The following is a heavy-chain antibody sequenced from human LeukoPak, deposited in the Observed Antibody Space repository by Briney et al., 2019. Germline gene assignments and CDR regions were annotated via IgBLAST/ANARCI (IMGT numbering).Heavy chain of an antibody. D-gene: IGHD6-25*01. CDR1: GFTFISYA. CDR3: AQHSSAWRSFDY. J-gene: IGHJ4*02. V-gene: IGHV3-23*01. CDR2: MSGSGAGT. Sequence: PGGSLRLSCAASGFTFISYAMSWVRQAPGKGLEWVSSMSGSGAGTYYADSVEGRFTISRANSQNTLFLQMNSMRADATAIYYCAQHSSAWRSFDYWGQGTLVTVSS.